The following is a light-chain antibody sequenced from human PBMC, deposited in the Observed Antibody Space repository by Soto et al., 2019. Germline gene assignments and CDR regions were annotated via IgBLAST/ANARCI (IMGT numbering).Light chain of an antibody. CDR2: GAS. CDR1: QSVSSSY. Sequence: EIVLTQSPGTLSLSPGERATLSCRASQSVSSSYLAWYQHKPGQAPRLLIYGASSRATGIPDRFSGSGSGTDFPLTIRRLEPEGFGVYYCQQYGSSPHTFGQGTKLEIK. J-gene: IGKJ2*01. CDR3: QQYGSSPHT. V-gene: IGKV3-20*01.